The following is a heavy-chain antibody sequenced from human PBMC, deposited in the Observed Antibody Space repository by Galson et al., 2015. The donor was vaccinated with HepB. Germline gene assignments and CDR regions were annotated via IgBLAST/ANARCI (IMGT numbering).Heavy chain of an antibody. Sequence: SLRLSCAASGFTFSSYAMSWVRQAPGKGLEWVSVVSGSGGSTNYADSVRGRFTISRDNSEDTLHLQMNSLRAEDTAVYYCAKDGGTTIWWPTTDPKCYFDLWGRGTLVTV. D-gene: IGHD3-3*01. V-gene: IGHV3-23*01. CDR2: VSGSGGST. CDR3: AKDGGTTIWWPTTDPKCYFDL. J-gene: IGHJ2*01. CDR1: GFTFSSYA.